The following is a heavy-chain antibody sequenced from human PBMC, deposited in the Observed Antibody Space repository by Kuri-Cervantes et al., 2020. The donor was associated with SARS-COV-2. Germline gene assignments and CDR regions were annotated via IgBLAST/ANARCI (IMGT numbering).Heavy chain of an antibody. J-gene: IGHJ6*02. CDR3: ARGLRWQQPHRNYYYYGMDV. D-gene: IGHD5-24*01. CDR2: IYTSGST. V-gene: IGHV4-4*07. Sequence: ESLKISCTVSGGSISSYYWSWIRQPAGKGLEWIGRIYTSGSTNYNPSLKSRVTISVDTSKNQFSLKLSSVTAADTAVYYCARGLRWQQPHRNYYYYGMDVWGQGTTVTVSS. CDR1: GGSISSYY.